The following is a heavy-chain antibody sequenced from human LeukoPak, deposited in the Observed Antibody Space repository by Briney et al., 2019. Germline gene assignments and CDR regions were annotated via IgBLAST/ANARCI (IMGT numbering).Heavy chain of an antibody. CDR2: IYPGDSDT. V-gene: IGHV5-51*01. CDR1: GYTFTRYW. J-gene: IGHJ5*02. Sequence: GESLKISCKGSGYTFTRYWIGWVRQMPGKGLEWVAIIYPGDSDTRYSPSFQGQVTISVDKSISTAYMQWSSLKASDTAIYYCVRTSGWYSSWFDPWGQGTLVTISS. D-gene: IGHD6-19*01. CDR3: VRTSGWYSSWFDP.